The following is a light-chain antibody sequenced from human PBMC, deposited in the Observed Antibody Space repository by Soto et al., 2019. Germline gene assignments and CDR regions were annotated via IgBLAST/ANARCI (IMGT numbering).Light chain of an antibody. CDR3: QQYYSYQIT. CDR1: QGISSY. Sequence: AIRMTQSPSSLSASTGDRVTITCRASQGISSYLAWYQQKPGKAPKLLIYAASTLQSGVPSRFSGSGSGTDFTLTISCLQSEDFATYYCQQYYSYQITFGQGTRLEI. V-gene: IGKV1-8*01. CDR2: AAS. J-gene: IGKJ5*01.